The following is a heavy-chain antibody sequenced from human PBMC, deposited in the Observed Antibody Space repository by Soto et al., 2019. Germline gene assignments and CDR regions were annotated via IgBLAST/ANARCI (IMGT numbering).Heavy chain of an antibody. V-gene: IGHV2-5*02. Sequence: QITLKESGPALVNPTQTLTLTCTFSGFSLATTGVGVGWIRQPPGKALECLALIYWADDKRYNPSLRSRLTITKDISKNQVVLSMTNMDPVDTATYYCAHRRGGHNWYDGDFDYWGQGTLITVSS. D-gene: IGHD1-1*01. CDR1: GFSLATTGVG. CDR2: IYWADDK. J-gene: IGHJ4*02. CDR3: AHRRGGHNWYDGDFDY.